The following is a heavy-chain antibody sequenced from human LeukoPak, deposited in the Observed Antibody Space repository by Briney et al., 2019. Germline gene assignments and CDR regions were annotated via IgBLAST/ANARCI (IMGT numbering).Heavy chain of an antibody. CDR1: GGTFSSYA. CDR3: ARDQTYYYDSSGYYQYYFYMNV. Sequence: SVKVSCKASGGTFSSYAISWVRQAPGQGLEWMGGIIPIFGTANYAQKFQGRVTMTRDMSTSTVYMELSSLRSEDTAVYYCARDQTYYYDSSGYYQYYFYMNVWGKGTTVTVSS. CDR2: IIPIFGTA. J-gene: IGHJ6*03. D-gene: IGHD3-22*01. V-gene: IGHV1-69*05.